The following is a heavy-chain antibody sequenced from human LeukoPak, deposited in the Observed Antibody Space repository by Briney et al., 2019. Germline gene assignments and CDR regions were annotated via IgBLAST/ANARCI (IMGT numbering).Heavy chain of an antibody. Sequence: GGSLRLSCAASGITVSSKYMSWVRQAPGKGLEWVSVINSGGSTYYADSVKGRFTISRGNSRNTLYLQMDSLRAEDTAVYYCARTQPRSRILDSWGQGDLVTVSS. CDR2: INSGGST. V-gene: IGHV3-53*01. CDR3: ARTQPRSRILDS. J-gene: IGHJ5*01. D-gene: IGHD1-26*01. CDR1: GITVSSKY.